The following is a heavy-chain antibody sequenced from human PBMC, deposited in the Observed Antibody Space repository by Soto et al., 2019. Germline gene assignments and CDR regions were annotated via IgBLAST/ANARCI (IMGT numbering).Heavy chain of an antibody. D-gene: IGHD6-19*01. Sequence: TVGSLRLSFTVSGFVFSDYDMNWVRQAPGRGPEWLSYIDSSSVKRYHADSVMGRFTISRDNGRNSLYLQMNGLRDEDTALYYCARDVGRGWYYFDNWGLGTLVTVSS. V-gene: IGHV3-48*02. J-gene: IGHJ4*02. CDR2: IDSSSVKR. CDR1: GFVFSDYD. CDR3: ARDVGRGWYYFDN.